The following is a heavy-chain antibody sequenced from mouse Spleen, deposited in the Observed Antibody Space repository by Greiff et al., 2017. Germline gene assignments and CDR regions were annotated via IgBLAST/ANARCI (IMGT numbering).Heavy chain of an antibody. J-gene: IGHJ1*03. Sequence: VKLVESGAELVKPGASVKLSCKASGYTFTEYTIHWVKQRSGQGLEWIGWFYPGSGSIKYNEKFKDKATLTADKSSSTVYMELSRLTSEDSAVYFCARHEGLANWSYWYFDVWGTGTTVTVSS. V-gene: IGHV1-62-2*01. D-gene: IGHD4-1*01. CDR2: FYPGSGSI. CDR3: ARHEGLANWSYWYFDV. CDR1: GYTFTEYT.